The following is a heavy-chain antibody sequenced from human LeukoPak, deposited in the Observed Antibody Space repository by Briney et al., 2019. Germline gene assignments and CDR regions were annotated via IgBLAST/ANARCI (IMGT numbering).Heavy chain of an antibody. D-gene: IGHD3-10*01. CDR2: INQDGTEK. J-gene: IGHJ4*02. V-gene: IGHV3-7*01. CDR3: AKLAKYFYGAETFYFFEH. Sequence: GGSLRLSCAASGFSFTTYWMSWVRQAQGKGLEWVANINQDGTEKYYVDSVKGRFTISRDNGKNSLYLQMNSQRDEDTAVYYCAKLAKYFYGAETFYFFEHWGQGTPVTASS. CDR1: GFSFTTYW.